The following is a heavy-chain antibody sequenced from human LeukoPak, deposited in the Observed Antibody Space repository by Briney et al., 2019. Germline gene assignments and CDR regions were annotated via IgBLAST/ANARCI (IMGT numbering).Heavy chain of an antibody. Sequence: ASVKVSCKASGGTFSSYAISWVRQAPGQGLEWMGGIIPIFGTANYAQKFQGRVTITTAESTSTAYMELSSLRSEDTAVYYCASPYCSSTSCYHYYFDYWGQGTLVTVSS. V-gene: IGHV1-69*05. D-gene: IGHD2-2*01. CDR2: IIPIFGTA. CDR1: GGTFSSYA. CDR3: ASPYCSSTSCYHYYFDY. J-gene: IGHJ4*02.